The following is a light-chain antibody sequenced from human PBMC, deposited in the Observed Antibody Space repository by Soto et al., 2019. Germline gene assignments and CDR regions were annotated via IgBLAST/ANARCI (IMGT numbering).Light chain of an antibody. CDR3: SSYAGGNNIMV. J-gene: IGLJ2*01. V-gene: IGLV2-8*01. CDR2: AVN. Sequence: QSVLTQPPSASGSPGQSVTISCTGTSSDVGAFNYVSWYQQEPGKAPKLIIYAVNKRPSGVPDRFSGSKSGNTASLTVSGLRAADEADYFCSSYAGGNNIMVFGGGTKLTVL. CDR1: SSDVGAFNY.